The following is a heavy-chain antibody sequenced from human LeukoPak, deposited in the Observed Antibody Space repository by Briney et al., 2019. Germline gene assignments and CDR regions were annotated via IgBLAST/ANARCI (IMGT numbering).Heavy chain of an antibody. CDR2: ISSTGGTT. CDR1: GIPFSSYG. CDR3: AKNGDRGAYCTGGTCYPYFYYYMDV. Sequence: GSLRLSCAASGIPFSSYGMSWVRQAPGKGLEWVSSISSTGGTTYYADSVKGRFTISRDNSKNTLYLQMNSLRAEDTAIYYCAKNGDRGAYCTGGTCYPYFYYYMDVWGKGTTVTI. V-gene: IGHV3-23*01. J-gene: IGHJ6*03. D-gene: IGHD2-15*01.